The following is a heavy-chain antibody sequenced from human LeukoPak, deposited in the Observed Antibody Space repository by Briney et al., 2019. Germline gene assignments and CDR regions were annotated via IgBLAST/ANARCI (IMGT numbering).Heavy chain of an antibody. J-gene: IGHJ5*01. D-gene: IGHD6-25*01. CDR3: ARDPTTGYSSEVWFDS. Sequence: SETLSLTCTVSRGSISSGNYYWSWIRQPAGKGLEWVGRIFNNGSINYNPSLKSRVTISLETSKNQFSLKLTSVTAADTAVYYCARDPTTGYSSEVWFDSWGQGTLVTVSS. CDR2: IFNNGSI. V-gene: IGHV4-61*02. CDR1: RGSISSGNYY.